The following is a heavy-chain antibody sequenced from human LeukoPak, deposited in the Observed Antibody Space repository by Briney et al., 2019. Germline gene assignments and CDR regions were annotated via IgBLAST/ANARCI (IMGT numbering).Heavy chain of an antibody. CDR3: ARIPTGGYYDSSGYFDY. V-gene: IGHV1-2*04. CDR1: GYTFTGYY. CDR2: INPNSGGT. D-gene: IGHD3-22*01. Sequence: RASVKVSCKASGYTFTGYYMHWVRQAPGQGLEWMGWINPNSGGTNYAQKFQGWVTMTRDTSISTAYMELSRLRSDDTAVYYCARIPTGGYYDSSGYFDYWGQGTLVTVSS. J-gene: IGHJ4*02.